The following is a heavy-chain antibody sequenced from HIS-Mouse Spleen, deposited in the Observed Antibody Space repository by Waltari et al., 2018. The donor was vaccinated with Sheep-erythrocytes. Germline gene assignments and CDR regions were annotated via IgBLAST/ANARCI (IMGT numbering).Heavy chain of an antibody. D-gene: IGHD5-18*01. CDR2: ISSSSSYI. V-gene: IGHV3-21*01. CDR3: ARDPSRGYSYGWDYFDY. CDR1: GFTFSSYS. Sequence: GSLRLSCAASGFTFSSYSMNWVRPSQGKGLEWVSSISSSSSYIYYADSVKGRFTISRDNAKNSLYLQMNSLRAEDTAVYYCARDPSRGYSYGWDYFDYWGQGTLVTVSS. J-gene: IGHJ4*02.